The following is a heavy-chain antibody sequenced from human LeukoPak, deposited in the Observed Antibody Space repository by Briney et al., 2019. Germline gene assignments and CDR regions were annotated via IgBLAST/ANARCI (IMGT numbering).Heavy chain of an antibody. CDR1: GGTFSSYA. D-gene: IGHD3-3*01. J-gene: IGHJ3*02. Sequence: SVKVSCKASGGTFSSYAISWVRQAPGQGLEWMGGIIPIFGTANCAQKFQGRVTITADESTSTAYMELSSLRSEDTAVYYCAREISFGRFLNAFDIWGQGTMVTVSS. V-gene: IGHV1-69*13. CDR3: AREISFGRFLNAFDI. CDR2: IIPIFGTA.